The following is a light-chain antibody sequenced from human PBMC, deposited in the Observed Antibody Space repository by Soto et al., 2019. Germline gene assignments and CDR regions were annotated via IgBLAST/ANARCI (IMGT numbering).Light chain of an antibody. CDR3: GAWDDGLSADV. J-gene: IGLJ1*01. CDR1: GSNVGNHY. V-gene: IGLV1-51*01. CDR2: DDN. Sequence: QSVLTQPPSVSAAPGQKVTISCAGSGSNVGNHYVSWYQQLPGTAPKLLIYDDNKRPSGIPAPFSGSKTATSPTMGITGLQTGDEADYYCGAWDDGLSADVFGPGTKLTVL.